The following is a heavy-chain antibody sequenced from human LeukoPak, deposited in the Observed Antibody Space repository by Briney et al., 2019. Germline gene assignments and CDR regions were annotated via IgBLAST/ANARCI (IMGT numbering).Heavy chain of an antibody. Sequence: GASVKVSCKASGYTFTGYYMHWVRQAPGQGLEWMGWIDPNSGGTNYAQKFQGRVTMTRDTSISTAYMELNRLRSDDTAVYYCARVCLLKYGFDYWGQGTLVTVSS. CDR2: IDPNSGGT. J-gene: IGHJ4*02. V-gene: IGHV1-2*02. D-gene: IGHD2-2*01. CDR1: GYTFTGYY. CDR3: ARVCLLKYGFDY.